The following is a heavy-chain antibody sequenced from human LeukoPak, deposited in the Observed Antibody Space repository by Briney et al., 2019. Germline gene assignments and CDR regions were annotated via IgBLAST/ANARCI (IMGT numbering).Heavy chain of an antibody. J-gene: IGHJ4*02. Sequence: PSETLSLTCTVSGGSISSSSYYWGWIRQPPGKGLEWIGSIYSSGSTYSNPSLKSRVTISVDTSKNQFSLKLSSVTAADTAVYYCARRRHSGSSLIDYWGQGTLVTVSS. CDR2: IYSSGST. CDR1: GGSISSSSYY. D-gene: IGHD1-26*01. CDR3: ARRRHSGSSLIDY. V-gene: IGHV4-39*01.